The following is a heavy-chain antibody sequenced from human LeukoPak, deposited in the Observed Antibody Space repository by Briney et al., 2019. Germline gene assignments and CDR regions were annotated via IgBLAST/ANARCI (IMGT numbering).Heavy chain of an antibody. CDR2: IKSKSDGETT. Sequence: KPGGSLRLSCAASGFTFSNAWMSWVRQAPGKGLEWVGRIKSKSDGETTDYAAPVKGRFTISRDDSKNTLYLQMNSLKTDDTAVYYCATDRGRYGISTWRFNYWGQGALVTVSS. J-gene: IGHJ4*02. D-gene: IGHD2-8*01. CDR1: GFTFSNAW. CDR3: ATDRGRYGISTWRFNY. V-gene: IGHV3-15*01.